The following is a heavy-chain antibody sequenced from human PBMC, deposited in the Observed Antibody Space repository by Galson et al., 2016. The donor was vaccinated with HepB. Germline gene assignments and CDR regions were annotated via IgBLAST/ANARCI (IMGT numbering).Heavy chain of an antibody. CDR2: TSDSGHST. CDR1: GFIFSKYV. D-gene: IGHD1-26*01. Sequence: SLRLSCAASGFIFSKYVMSWVRQAPGKGLEWVSVTSDSGHSTYYADSVKGRFTISRDNSKNTLYLQMNSLRVEDKAVYYCARASGYSNTWFNNWGQGTLVTVSS. CDR3: ARASGYSNTWFNN. V-gene: IGHV3-23*01. J-gene: IGHJ5*02.